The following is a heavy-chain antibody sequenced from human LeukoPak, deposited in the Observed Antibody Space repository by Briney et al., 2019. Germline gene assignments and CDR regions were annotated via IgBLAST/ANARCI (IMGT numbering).Heavy chain of an antibody. CDR2: VYGGGST. V-gene: IGHV3-53*05. D-gene: IGHD1-26*01. J-gene: IGHJ3*01. CDR3: AKANPLIVGARAGGPINF. Sequence: GGSLIISCAASGLAVSNNYMSWVREAPGKGLDGVSVVYGGGSTYYADSVKGRFTISRDNSKNSLYLQMNSLRTEDTAVYYCAKANPLIVGARAGGPINFWGQGTMVTVSS. CDR1: GLAVSNNY.